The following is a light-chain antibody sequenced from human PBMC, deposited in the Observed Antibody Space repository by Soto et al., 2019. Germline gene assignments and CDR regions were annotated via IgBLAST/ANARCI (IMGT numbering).Light chain of an antibody. CDR1: QSVSNNY. CDR2: GSS. V-gene: IGKV3-20*01. Sequence: EVVLTQSPGTLSLSPGERATLSCRASQSVSNNYLAWYRQKPGQSPKLLIFGSSDRATGIPDRFSGSGSGTDFTLTISSREPEEFAVYYCQQYGSSPPYTFGQGTKLEIK. J-gene: IGKJ2*01. CDR3: QQYGSSPPYT.